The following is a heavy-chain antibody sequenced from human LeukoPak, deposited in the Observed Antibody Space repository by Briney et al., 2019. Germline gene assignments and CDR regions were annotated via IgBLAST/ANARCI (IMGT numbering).Heavy chain of an antibody. CDR3: AKVGSELWDAFDI. Sequence: HPGGSLRLSCAASGFTFSSYAMTWVRQAPGKGLEWVSSISGSGGSTYYADSVKGRFTISRDNSKNMLYLQMNSLRAEDTAVYYCAKVGSELWDAFDIWGQGTMVTVSS. J-gene: IGHJ3*02. CDR1: GFTFSSYA. D-gene: IGHD3-16*01. CDR2: ISGSGGST. V-gene: IGHV3-23*01.